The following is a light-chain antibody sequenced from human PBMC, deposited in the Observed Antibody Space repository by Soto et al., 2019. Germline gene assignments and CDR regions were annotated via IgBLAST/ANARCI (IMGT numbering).Light chain of an antibody. CDR2: EVS. CDR1: SSDVGGYDS. CDR3: TSFATGSPCV. J-gene: IGLJ1*01. V-gene: IGLV2-14*01. Sequence: QSALTQPASVSGSPGQSITISCTGTSSDVGGYDSVSWYQQHPGKPPKLMIYEVSNRPSGVSLRFSGSKSGNTASLTISGLQAEDEADYYCTSFATGSPCVFGSGTKVTVL.